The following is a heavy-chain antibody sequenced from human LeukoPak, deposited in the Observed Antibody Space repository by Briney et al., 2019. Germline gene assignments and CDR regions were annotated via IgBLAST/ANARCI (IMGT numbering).Heavy chain of an antibody. D-gene: IGHD4-17*01. CDR1: GFTFSSYG. CDR2: ISCDGSNK. J-gene: IGHJ4*02. V-gene: IGHV3-30*18. Sequence: PGGSLRLSCAASGFTFSSYGMHWVRQAPGKGLEWVAVISCDGSNKYYADSVKGRFTISRDNSKNTLYLQMNSLRAEDTAVYYCAKDHRNGDYDIGYWGQGTLVTVSS. CDR3: AKDHRNGDYDIGY.